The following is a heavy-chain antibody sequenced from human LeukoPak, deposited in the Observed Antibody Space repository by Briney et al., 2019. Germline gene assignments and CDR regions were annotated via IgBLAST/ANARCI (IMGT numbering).Heavy chain of an antibody. Sequence: GRSLRLSCTASRFTFRSYAMHWVRQAPGKGLEWVAVISYDGSNKYYADSVKGRFTISRDNSKNTLYLQMNSLRAEDTAVYYCATGANVLRYFDWLFTPAYYWGQGTLVTVSS. V-gene: IGHV3-30*04. D-gene: IGHD3-9*01. CDR2: ISYDGSNK. CDR1: RFTFRSYA. J-gene: IGHJ4*02. CDR3: ATGANVLRYFDWLFTPAYY.